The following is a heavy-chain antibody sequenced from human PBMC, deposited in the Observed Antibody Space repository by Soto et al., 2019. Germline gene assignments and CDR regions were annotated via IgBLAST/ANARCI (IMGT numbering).Heavy chain of an antibody. CDR1: GYTFTSYD. D-gene: IGHD4-17*01. CDR2: MNPNSGNT. V-gene: IGHV1-8*01. J-gene: IGHJ6*03. CDR3: ARGGIRDDDYGDYYYYMDV. Sequence: RASVKVSCKASGYTFTSYDINWVRQATGQGLEWMGWMNPNSGNTGYAQKFQGRVTMTRNTSISTAYMELSSLRSEDTAVYYCARGGIRDDDYGDYYYYMDVWGKGTTVTVSS.